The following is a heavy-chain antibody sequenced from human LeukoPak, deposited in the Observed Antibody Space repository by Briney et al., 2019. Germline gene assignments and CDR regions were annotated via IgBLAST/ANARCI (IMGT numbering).Heavy chain of an antibody. Sequence: SETLSLTCAVYGGSFSGYYWSWIRQPPGKGLEWIGEINHSGSTNYNPSLKSRVTISVDTSKNQFSLKLSSVTAADTAVYYCARGLLRPRTTFDYWGQGTLVTVSS. V-gene: IGHV4-34*01. CDR3: ARGLLRPRTTFDY. J-gene: IGHJ4*02. D-gene: IGHD1-14*01. CDR1: GGSFSGYY. CDR2: INHSGST.